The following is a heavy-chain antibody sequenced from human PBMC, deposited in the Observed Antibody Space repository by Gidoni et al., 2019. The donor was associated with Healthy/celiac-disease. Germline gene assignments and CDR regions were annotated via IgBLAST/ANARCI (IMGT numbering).Heavy chain of an antibody. V-gene: IGHV3-30*04. CDR3: ARGNGRLCLDY. CDR2: ISYDGSNK. D-gene: IGHD2-2*01. J-gene: IGHJ4*02. CDR1: GFTFSSYA. Sequence: QVQLVESGGGVVQPGRSLRLSCAASGFTFSSYAMHWVRQAPGKGLEWVAVISYDGSNKYYADSVKGRFTISRDNSKNTLYLQMNSLRAEDTAVYYCARGNGRLCLDYWGQGTLVTVSS.